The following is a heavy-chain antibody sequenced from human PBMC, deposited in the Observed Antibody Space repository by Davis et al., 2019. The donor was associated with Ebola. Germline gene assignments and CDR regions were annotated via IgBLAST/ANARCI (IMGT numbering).Heavy chain of an antibody. Sequence: PGGSLRLSCEASGFTFSNYVMSWVRQAPGKGLEWVSVISGRGENTFYADSVKGRFTISRDNSNNTLYLQMDTLRTEDTAVYHCARGISGGTVTLGDWGQGTLVTVSS. CDR1: GFTFSNYV. CDR3: ARGISGGTVTLGD. CDR2: ISGRGENT. J-gene: IGHJ1*01. D-gene: IGHD3-16*01. V-gene: IGHV3-23*01.